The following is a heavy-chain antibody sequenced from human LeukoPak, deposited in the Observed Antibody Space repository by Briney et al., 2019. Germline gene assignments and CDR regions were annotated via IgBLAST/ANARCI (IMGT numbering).Heavy chain of an antibody. D-gene: IGHD6-13*01. J-gene: IGHJ6*02. CDR3: ARDSSSWSYYYYGMDV. CDR2: TYYSGST. V-gene: IGHV4-61*01. CDR1: GGSVSSGSYY. Sequence: SETLSLTCTVSGGSVSSGSYYWSWIRQPPGKGLEWIGYTYYSGSTNYNPSLKSRVTISVDTSKNQFSLKLSSVTAADTAVYYCARDSSSWSYYYYGMDVWGQGTTVTVSS.